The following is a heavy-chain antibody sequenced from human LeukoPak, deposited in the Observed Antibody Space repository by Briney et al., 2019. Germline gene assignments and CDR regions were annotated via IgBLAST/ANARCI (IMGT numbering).Heavy chain of an antibody. J-gene: IGHJ4*02. D-gene: IGHD6-19*01. CDR1: GYTFTSYA. CDR3: AMGVGAPEDLAVAADFDY. CDR2: INTNTGNP. V-gene: IGHV7-4-1*02. Sequence: ASVKVSCKASGYTFTSYAMNWVRQAPGQGLEWMGWINTNTGNPTYAQGFTGRFVFSLDTSVSTAYLQISSLKAEDTAVYYCAMGVGAPEDLAVAADFDYWGQGTLVTVSS.